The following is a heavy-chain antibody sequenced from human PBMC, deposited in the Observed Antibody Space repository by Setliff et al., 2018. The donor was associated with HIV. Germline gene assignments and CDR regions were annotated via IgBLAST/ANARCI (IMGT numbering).Heavy chain of an antibody. CDR3: ARGRVPFDY. CDR1: GFTFSNYW. D-gene: IGHD2-2*01. CDR2: IKQGGSEK. Sequence: GSLRLSCAASGFTFSNYWMSWVRQAPGRGLEWVANIKQGGSEKYYVDSVKGRFTISRDDTKNSLYLQMNSLRVEDTAVYYCARGRVPFDYWGQGTLVTVSS. J-gene: IGHJ4*02. V-gene: IGHV3-7*01.